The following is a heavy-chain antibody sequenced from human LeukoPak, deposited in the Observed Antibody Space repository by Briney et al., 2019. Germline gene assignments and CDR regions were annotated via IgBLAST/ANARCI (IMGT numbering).Heavy chain of an antibody. CDR1: GFAFSSYW. D-gene: IGHD5-18*01. V-gene: IGHV3-7*03. J-gene: IGHJ4*02. CDR2: LNEDGSKR. Sequence: PGGALRLSCAASGFAFSSYWMTWVRQAPGKGLEWVASLNEDGSKRSYVGSVKGRFTISRDNAQNSLYLQMNSLTAEDTAVYYCARAVTSMDGYWGQGTLVTVSS. CDR3: ARAVTSMDGY.